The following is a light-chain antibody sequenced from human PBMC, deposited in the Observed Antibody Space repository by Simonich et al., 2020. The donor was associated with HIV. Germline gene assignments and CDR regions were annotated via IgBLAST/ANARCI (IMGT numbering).Light chain of an antibody. CDR1: QSLLYSNGYNY. J-gene: IGKJ2*01. Sequence: DIVMTQSPLSLPVTPGEPASISCRCSQSLLYSNGYNYLDWYLQKPGQSPQLLIYLGSTRASGVPDRFSGSGSGTDFTLKISRVEAEDVGVYYCIQVLQTPYTFGQGTKLEIK. CDR3: IQVLQTPYT. CDR2: LGS. V-gene: IGKV2-28*01.